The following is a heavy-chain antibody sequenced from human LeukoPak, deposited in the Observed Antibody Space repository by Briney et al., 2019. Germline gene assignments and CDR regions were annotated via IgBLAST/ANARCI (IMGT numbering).Heavy chain of an antibody. CDR3: TRETSSRYFDY. Sequence: ASVTVSCKASGYTLTRYDINWVRQATGQGLEWMGWMNPNSGRTGYAQNFQGRITITRNTSISTAYMELSNLRSEGTAVYYCTRETSSRYFDYWGQGTLVTVSS. CDR2: MNPNSGRT. J-gene: IGHJ4*02. CDR1: GYTLTRYD. V-gene: IGHV1-8*01.